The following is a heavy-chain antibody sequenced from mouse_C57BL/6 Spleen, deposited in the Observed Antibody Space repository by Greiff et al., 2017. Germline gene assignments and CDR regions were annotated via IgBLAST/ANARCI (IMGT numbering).Heavy chain of an antibody. V-gene: IGHV5-4*01. D-gene: IGHD4-1*01. J-gene: IGHJ4*01. CDR2: ISDGGSYT. Sequence: EVKLLESGGGLVKPGGSLKLSCAASGFTFSSYAMSWVRQTPEKRLEWVATISDGGSYTYYPDNVKGRFTISRDNAKNNLYLQMSHLKSEDTAMYYCARELGHYYAMDYWGQGTSVTVSS. CDR1: GFTFSSYA. CDR3: ARELGHYYAMDY.